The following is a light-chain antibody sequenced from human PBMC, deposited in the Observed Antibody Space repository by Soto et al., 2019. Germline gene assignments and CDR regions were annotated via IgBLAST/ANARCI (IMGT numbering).Light chain of an antibody. CDR3: LQDYNYRPT. J-gene: IGKJ1*01. Sequence: AIRKTPSPPALSASVGAKGTITCRASQGIRDDLGWYQQKPGKASKLLIYAASSLQSGVPSRFSGSGSGTDFTLTISSLQPEDFAPYYCLQDYNYRPTFGEGTKVDIK. CDR2: AAS. V-gene: IGKV1-6*01. CDR1: QGIRDD.